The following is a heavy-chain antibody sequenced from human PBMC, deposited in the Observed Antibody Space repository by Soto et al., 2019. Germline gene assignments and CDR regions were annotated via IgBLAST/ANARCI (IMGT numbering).Heavy chain of an antibody. D-gene: IGHD1-7*01. CDR2: VSGSSGSK. V-gene: IGHV3-23*01. CDR3: AKDWCSGTTCYCLEN. J-gene: IGHJ4*02. Sequence: EVQLLESGGGLVQPGGSLRLSCAASGFTFSSYAMSWVRQAPGKGLEWVSSVSGSSGSKSYADSVKGRFTISRDNSKSTAYLQRNSLRAEDTAVYFCAKDWCSGTTCYCLENWGQGTLVTVSS. CDR1: GFTFSSYA.